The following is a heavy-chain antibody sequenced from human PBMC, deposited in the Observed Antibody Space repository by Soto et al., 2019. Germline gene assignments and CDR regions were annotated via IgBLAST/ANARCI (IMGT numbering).Heavy chain of an antibody. CDR3: ARARKYYYGSGSAYYYGMDV. Sequence: QVQLVQSGAEVKKPGASVKVSCKASGYTFTSYGVSWERQAHGQGLEWMGWISGYNGNTKYAQKLQGRVTMTTDTSTSTAYMELSSLRSDGTAVYYYARARKYYYGSGSAYYYGMDVWGQGITVTVSS. V-gene: IGHV1-18*04. CDR2: ISGYNGNT. CDR1: GYTFTSYG. J-gene: IGHJ6*02. D-gene: IGHD3-10*01.